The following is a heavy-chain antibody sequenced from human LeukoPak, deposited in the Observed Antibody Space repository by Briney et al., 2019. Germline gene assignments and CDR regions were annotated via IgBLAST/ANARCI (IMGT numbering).Heavy chain of an antibody. Sequence: ASVKVSCKVSGYTLTELSMHWVRQAPGKGLEWMGGFDPEDGETIYAQKFQGRVTMTRDTSTSTAYMELSSLRSEDTAVYYCARAELLTTDGTYYYGMDVWGQGTTVTVSS. CDR2: FDPEDGET. J-gene: IGHJ6*02. V-gene: IGHV1-24*01. CDR3: ARAELLTTDGTYYYGMDV. CDR1: GYTLTELS. D-gene: IGHD1-26*01.